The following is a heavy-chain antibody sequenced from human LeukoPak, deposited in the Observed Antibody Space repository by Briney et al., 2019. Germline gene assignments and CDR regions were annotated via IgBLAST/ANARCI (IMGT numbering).Heavy chain of an antibody. CDR3: ARGGYYGSGNDFRFDP. V-gene: IGHV4-39*07. CDR1: GGSISSSSYY. Sequence: SETLSLTCTVSGGSISSSSYYWGWIRQPPVKGLEWIGSIYYSGSTYYNPSLKSRVTISVDTSKNQFSLKLSSVTAADTAVYYCARGGYYGSGNDFRFDPWGQGTLVTVSS. J-gene: IGHJ5*02. CDR2: IYYSGST. D-gene: IGHD3-10*01.